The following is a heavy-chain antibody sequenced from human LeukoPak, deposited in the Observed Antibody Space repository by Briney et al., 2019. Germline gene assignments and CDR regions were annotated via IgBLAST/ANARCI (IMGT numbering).Heavy chain of an antibody. J-gene: IGHJ6*03. CDR3: ARGIRDYYYYYMDV. Sequence: GGSLRLSCAASGFTFSNYAMSWVRQAPGKGLEWVSVISGSGGSTLYADSAKGRFTISRDNAKNTLYLQMNSLRAEDTAVYYCARGIRDYYYYYMDVWGKGTTVTVSS. CDR1: GFTFSNYA. D-gene: IGHD2/OR15-2a*01. CDR2: ISGSGGST. V-gene: IGHV3-23*01.